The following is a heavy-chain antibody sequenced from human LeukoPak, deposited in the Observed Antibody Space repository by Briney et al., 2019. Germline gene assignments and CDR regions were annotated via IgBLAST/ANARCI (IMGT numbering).Heavy chain of an antibody. D-gene: IGHD2-2*01. Sequence: ASVKVSCKASGGTFISYAISWVRQAPGQGLEWMGGIIPMFGTANYAQKFQGRVTITADKSTSTAYMELSSLRSEDTAVYYCARGRRPIVVVPDDIHKPLNYFDPWGQGTLVTVSS. CDR1: GGTFISYA. CDR3: ARGRRPIVVVPDDIHKPLNYFDP. CDR2: IIPMFGTA. J-gene: IGHJ5*02. V-gene: IGHV1-69*06.